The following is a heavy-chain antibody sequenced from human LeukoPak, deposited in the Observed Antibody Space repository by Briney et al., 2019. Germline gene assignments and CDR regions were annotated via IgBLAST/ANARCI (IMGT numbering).Heavy chain of an antibody. D-gene: IGHD4-17*01. CDR1: GGSISSTSYY. CDR3: AREDYGDYVSHVGFDI. Sequence: SETLSLTCIVSGGSISSTSYYWDWIRQPPGKGLEWIGSIYYSGSTNYNPSLKSRVTISVDTSKNQFSLKLSSVTAADTAVYYCAREDYGDYVSHVGFDIWGQGTMVTVSS. V-gene: IGHV4-39*07. CDR2: IYYSGST. J-gene: IGHJ3*02.